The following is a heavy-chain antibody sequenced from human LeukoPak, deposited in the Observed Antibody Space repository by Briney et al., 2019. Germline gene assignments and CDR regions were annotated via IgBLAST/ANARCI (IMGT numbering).Heavy chain of an antibody. CDR1: GFTFSSYS. D-gene: IGHD3-9*01. Sequence: GGSLRLSCAASGFTFSSYSMNWVRQAPGKGLEWVSSISSSSSYIYYADSVKGRFTISRDNAKNSLYLQMNSLRAEDTAVYYCAKGLIPYCDILTGYLPPYGMDVWGQGTTVTVSS. J-gene: IGHJ6*02. V-gene: IGHV3-21*01. CDR3: AKGLIPYCDILTGYLPPYGMDV. CDR2: ISSSSSYI.